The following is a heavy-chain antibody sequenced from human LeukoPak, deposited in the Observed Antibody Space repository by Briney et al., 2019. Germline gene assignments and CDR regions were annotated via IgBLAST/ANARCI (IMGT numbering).Heavy chain of an antibody. V-gene: IGHV3-7*01. CDR3: ARDPTNFDWLFGWFDP. J-gene: IGHJ5*02. CDR1: GFTFSSYW. Sequence: PGGSLRLSCAASGFTFSSYWMSWVRQAPGKGLEWVANIKQDGSEKYYVDSVKGRFTISRDNAKNSLYLQMNSLRAEDTAVYYCARDPTNFDWLFGWFDPWGQGTLVTVSS. D-gene: IGHD3-9*01. CDR2: IKQDGSEK.